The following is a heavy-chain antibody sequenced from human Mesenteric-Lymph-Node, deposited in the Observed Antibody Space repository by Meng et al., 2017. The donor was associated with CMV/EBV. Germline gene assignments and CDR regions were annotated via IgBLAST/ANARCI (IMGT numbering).Heavy chain of an antibody. V-gene: IGHV3-21*01. CDR3: SRYSSGWSLTF. J-gene: IGHJ4*02. Sequence: GESLKISCAASGFTFSSYSVNWVRQAPGKGLAWVSSISSSSSYIYYADSVKGRFTISRDNAKNSLYLQMNSLRVEDTAVYYCSRYSSGWSLTFGGQGTLVTVSS. CDR1: GFTFSSYS. CDR2: ISSSSSYI. D-gene: IGHD6-19*01.